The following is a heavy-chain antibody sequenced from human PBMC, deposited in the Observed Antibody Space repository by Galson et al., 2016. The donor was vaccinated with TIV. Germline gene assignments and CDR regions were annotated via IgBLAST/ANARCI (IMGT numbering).Heavy chain of an antibody. CDR1: GFPLSTSGVS. Sequence: PALVKPTQTLTLTCSFSGFPLSTSGVSVGWIRQPPGKALACLAPIYWDDDKRYSPSLTSRLTITKDTSKNQVVLTLTNMDPVDTATYYCAHRLEFLGFDSWGQGTPVTVSS. CDR3: AHRLEFLGFDS. J-gene: IGHJ5*01. D-gene: IGHD1-1*01. CDR2: IYWDDDK. V-gene: IGHV2-5*02.